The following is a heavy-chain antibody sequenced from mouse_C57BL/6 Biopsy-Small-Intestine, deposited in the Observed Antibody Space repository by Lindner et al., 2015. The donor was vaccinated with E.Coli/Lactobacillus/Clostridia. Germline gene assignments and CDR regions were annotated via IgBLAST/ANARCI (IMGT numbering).Heavy chain of an antibody. CDR3: ATYEGYFAWFAY. J-gene: IGHJ3*01. V-gene: IGHV1-82*01. CDR2: IYPGDGDT. CDR1: GYAFNGSW. D-gene: IGHD2-3*01. Sequence: VQLQESGPELVKPGASVKISCKASGYAFNGSWMNWVKQRPGKGLEWIGRIYPGDGDTNFNGKFKGKATLTADKSSSTAYMQLSSLTSEDSAVYFCATYEGYFAWFAYWGQGTLVTVSA.